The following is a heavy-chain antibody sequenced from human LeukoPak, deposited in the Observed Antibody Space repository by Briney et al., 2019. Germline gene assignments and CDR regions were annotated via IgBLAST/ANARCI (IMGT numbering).Heavy chain of an antibody. Sequence: GGSLRLSCAASGFTFSSYAMTWVRQAPGEGLQWVSGISGSGTSAYYADSVRGRFTISRDNSKNTLYLQMNSLRAEDTAVYYCARGRGYGSGSYPNWFDPWGQGTLVTVPS. CDR1: GFTFSSYA. V-gene: IGHV3-23*01. CDR2: ISGSGTSA. J-gene: IGHJ5*02. D-gene: IGHD3-10*01. CDR3: ARGRGYGSGSYPNWFDP.